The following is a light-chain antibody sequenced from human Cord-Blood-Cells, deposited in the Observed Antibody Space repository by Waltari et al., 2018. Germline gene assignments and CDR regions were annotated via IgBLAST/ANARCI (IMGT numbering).Light chain of an antibody. V-gene: IGLV2-23*01. CDR3: CSYAGSSRV. Sequence: QSALPQPASVSGSPRQSIPLSCTGTSSYFGSVNLVSWYQQYPGKAPKLMIYEGSKRPSGVSNRFSCSKSSNTASLTISGLQAEDEADYYCCSYAGSSRVFGTGTKVTVL. CDR1: SSYFGSVNL. CDR2: EGS. J-gene: IGLJ1*01.